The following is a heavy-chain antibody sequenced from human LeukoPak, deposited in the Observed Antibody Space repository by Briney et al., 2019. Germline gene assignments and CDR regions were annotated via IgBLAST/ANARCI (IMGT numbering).Heavy chain of an antibody. CDR2: FDPEDGET. V-gene: IGHV1-24*01. D-gene: IGHD2-21*02. J-gene: IGHJ4*02. Sequence: ASVKVSCKVSGYTLTELSMHWVRQAPGKGLEWMGGFDPEDGETIYAQKFQGRVTMTEDTSTDTAYMELSSLRSEDTAVYYCATPPGPPPYCGGDCYSLDYWGQGTLVTVSS. CDR3: ATPPGPPPYCGGDCYSLDY. CDR1: GYTLTELS.